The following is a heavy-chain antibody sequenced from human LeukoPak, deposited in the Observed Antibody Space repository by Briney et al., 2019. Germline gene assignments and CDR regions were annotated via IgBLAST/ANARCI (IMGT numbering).Heavy chain of an antibody. CDR2: IYYSGST. CDR1: GVSISNYY. CDR3: AIRAIRGRFGP. V-gene: IGHV4-59*06. J-gene: IGHJ5*02. D-gene: IGHD3-10*01. Sequence: SETLSLTCTVSGVSISNYYWSWIRQPAGKGLEWIGYIYYSGSTYYNPSLKSRVTISVDTSKNQFSLKLSSVTAADTAVYYCAIRAIRGRFGPWGQGTLVTVSS.